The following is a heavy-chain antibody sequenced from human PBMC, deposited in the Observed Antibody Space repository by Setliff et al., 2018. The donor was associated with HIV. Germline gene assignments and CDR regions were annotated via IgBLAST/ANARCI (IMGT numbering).Heavy chain of an antibody. CDR1: GDFINNHY. V-gene: IGHV4-59*11. Sequence: SSETLSLTCSLSGDFINNHYWSWIRQPPGKGLEWIGHIYYSGDTNYSPSLKSRVTISMDTSKNQFSLKLASVTAADTAVYYCARGNDNGQRGGNYYFMDVWGKGTTVTVSS. D-gene: IGHD4-17*01. CDR3: ARGNDNGQRGGNYYFMDV. J-gene: IGHJ6*03. CDR2: IYYSGDT.